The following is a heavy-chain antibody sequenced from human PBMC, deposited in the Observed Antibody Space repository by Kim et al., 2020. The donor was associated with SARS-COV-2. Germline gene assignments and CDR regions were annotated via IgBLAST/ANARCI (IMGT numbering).Heavy chain of an antibody. CDR2: IIPILGIA. CDR1: GGTFSSYA. V-gene: IGHV1-69*04. J-gene: IGHJ6*02. Sequence: SVKVSCKASGGTFSSYAISWVRQAPGQGLEWMGRIIPILGIANYAQKFQGRVTITADKSTSTAYMELSSLRSEDTAVYYCARDGYSYGVMDVWGQGTTVTVSS. D-gene: IGHD5-18*01. CDR3: ARDGYSYGVMDV.